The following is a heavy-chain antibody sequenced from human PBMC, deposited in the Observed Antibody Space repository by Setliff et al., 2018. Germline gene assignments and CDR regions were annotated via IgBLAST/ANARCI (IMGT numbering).Heavy chain of an antibody. CDR3: ASGRGLIYSDNIGDRGYFDY. J-gene: IGHJ4*02. D-gene: IGHD3-22*01. V-gene: IGHV4-4*02. CDR1: GGSVVSSNW. CDR2: IYHSGIT. Sequence: KTSETLSLTCAVSGGSVVSSNWWSWVRQPPGKGLEWIGEIYHSGITNYNPSLKSRVTISVDKSKNQFSLNLNFVTAADTAVYYCASGRGLIYSDNIGDRGYFDYWGQGTLVTVSS.